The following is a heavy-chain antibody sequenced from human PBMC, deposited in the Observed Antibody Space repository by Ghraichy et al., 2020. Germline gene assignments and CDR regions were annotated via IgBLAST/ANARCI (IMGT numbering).Heavy chain of an antibody. Sequence: SQTLSLTCAVYGGSFSGYYWSWIRQPPGKGLEWIGEINHSGSTNYNPSLKSRVTISVDTSKNQFSLKLSSVTAADTAVYYCARGRAVTTRSFRNYYYYYMDVWGKGTTVIVSS. CDR1: GGSFSGYY. V-gene: IGHV4-34*01. J-gene: IGHJ6*03. D-gene: IGHD4-11*01. CDR3: ARGRAVTTRSFRNYYYYYMDV. CDR2: INHSGST.